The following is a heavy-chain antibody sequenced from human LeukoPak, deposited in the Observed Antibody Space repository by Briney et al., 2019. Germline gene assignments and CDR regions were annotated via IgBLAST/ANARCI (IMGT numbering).Heavy chain of an antibody. CDR2: ISSSGSAI. CDR3: ARDAVRSGEFDH. D-gene: IGHD1-26*01. J-gene: IGHJ4*02. Sequence: GGSLRLSCAASGFTFSSYEMNWVRQAPGKGLEWVSYISSSGSAIYYADSVKGRFTISRDNAKNSLYLQMNSLRDEDTAVYYCARDAVRSGEFDHWGQGILVTVSS. CDR1: GFTFSSYE. V-gene: IGHV3-48*03.